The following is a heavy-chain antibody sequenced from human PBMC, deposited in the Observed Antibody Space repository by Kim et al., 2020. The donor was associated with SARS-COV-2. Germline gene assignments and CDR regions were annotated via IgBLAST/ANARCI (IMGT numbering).Heavy chain of an antibody. J-gene: IGHJ6*02. CDR3: ARDLIDYPYYGMDV. Sequence: GGSLRLSCAASGFTFSSYWMSWVRQAPGKGLEWVANIKQVGSEKYYVDSVNGRFTISRDNAKNSLYLQMNSLRAEDTAGYYCARDLIDYPYYGMDVWGQGTTVTVSS. V-gene: IGHV3-7*03. CDR2: IKQVGSEK. CDR1: GFTFSSYW.